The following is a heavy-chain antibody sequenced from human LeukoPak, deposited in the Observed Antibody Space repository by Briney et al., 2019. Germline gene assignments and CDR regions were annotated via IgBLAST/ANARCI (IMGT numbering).Heavy chain of an antibody. Sequence: PSETLSLTCTVSGGSISSYYWSRIRQPPGKGLEWIGYIYYSGSTNYNPSLKSRVTISVDTSKNQFSLKLSSVTAADTAVYYCASLYCSSISCYADYWGQGTLVTVSS. J-gene: IGHJ4*02. D-gene: IGHD2-2*01. CDR3: ASLYCSSISCYADY. V-gene: IGHV4-59*01. CDR1: GGSISSYY. CDR2: IYYSGST.